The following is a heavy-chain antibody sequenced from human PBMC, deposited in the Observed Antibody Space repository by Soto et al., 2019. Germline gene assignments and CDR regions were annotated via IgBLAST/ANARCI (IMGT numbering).Heavy chain of an antibody. V-gene: IGHV4-4*07. D-gene: IGHD3-10*01. CDR2: IYSSGST. Sequence: TETLSLTCAVSGGTINSYYWPWIRQPAGKGLEWIGRIYSSGSTKYNPSLQSRVTMSLDTSKHQFSLRLTSVTAADTAVYYCEIGQRGSDWFDFCGPGTLLTVS. J-gene: IGHJ5*01. CDR3: EIGQRGSDWFDF. CDR1: GGTINSYY.